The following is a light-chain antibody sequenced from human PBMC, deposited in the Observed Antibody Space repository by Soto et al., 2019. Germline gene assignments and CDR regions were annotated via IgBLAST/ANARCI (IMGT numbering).Light chain of an antibody. J-gene: IGLJ2*01. CDR1: SSNIGSNA. CDR3: AAWDDSLNGVV. Sequence: QSVLTQPPSASGTPGQRVTMSCSGNSSNIGSNAVNWYQQLPGTAPKLLIYNNNHRPSGVPDRFSGSKSGTSASLAISGLQSEDEADYYCAAWDDSLNGVVFGGGTKVTVL. V-gene: IGLV1-44*01. CDR2: NNN.